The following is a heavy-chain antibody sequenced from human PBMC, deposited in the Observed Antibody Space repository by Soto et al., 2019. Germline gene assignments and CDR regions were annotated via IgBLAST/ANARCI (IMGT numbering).Heavy chain of an antibody. CDR2: IYPGDYET. D-gene: IGHD6-13*01. Sequence: GESLKISFQCSGYTFSNFWIAWVRQLPGKGLEWMGIIYPGDYETRYSPSFHGKVTISADRSIGTAYLQWSSLEASDSAFYFCARSPRSSPYFDYWGQGALVTVSS. V-gene: IGHV5-51*01. CDR3: ARSPRSSPYFDY. J-gene: IGHJ4*02. CDR1: GYTFSNFW.